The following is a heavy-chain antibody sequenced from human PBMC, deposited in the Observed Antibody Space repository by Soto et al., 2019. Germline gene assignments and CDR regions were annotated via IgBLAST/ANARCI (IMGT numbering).Heavy chain of an antibody. CDR1: GFTFDTYE. CDR2: ISFAGTND. Sequence: PGGSLRLSCAASGFTFDTYEMNWVRQAPGKGLEWVAMISFAGTNDYYADSVKGRFTISRDNSNNTLFLHMNSLRVEDTAVYYCARDMNWLDPWGQGSLVTISS. V-gene: IGHV3-30-3*01. J-gene: IGHJ5*02. CDR3: ARDMNWLDP.